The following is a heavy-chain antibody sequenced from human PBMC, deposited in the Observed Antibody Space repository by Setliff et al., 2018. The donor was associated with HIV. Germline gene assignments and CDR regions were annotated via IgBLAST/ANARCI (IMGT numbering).Heavy chain of an antibody. D-gene: IGHD3-22*01. CDR3: ARGSRGARASKIDSSGYYLVY. J-gene: IGHJ4*02. V-gene: IGHV4-61*09. CDR2: IYANGST. Sequence: SETLSLTCSVSGGSISSGNYYWSWIRQSAGKGLEWIGHIYANGSTNYNPSLKSRVTISVDRSKNHFSLRLSSVTAADTAVYYCARGSRGARASKIDSSGYYLVYWGQGTLVTVSS. CDR1: GGSISSGNYY.